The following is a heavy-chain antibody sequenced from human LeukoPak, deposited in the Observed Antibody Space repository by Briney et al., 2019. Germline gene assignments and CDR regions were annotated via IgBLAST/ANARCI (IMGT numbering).Heavy chain of an antibody. CDR2: ISSSSNII. D-gene: IGHD3-22*01. J-gene: IGHJ4*02. V-gene: IGHV3-48*01. CDR1: GFTFNTYS. CDR3: ARDYYDSSSSYFDY. Sequence: GGSLRLSCAASGFTFNTYSMNWVRQAPGKGLEWVSYISSSSNIIFYADSVKGRFTISRDNAKKSLFLQMYSLRAEDTAVYYCARDYYDSSSSYFDYWGQGTLVTVSS.